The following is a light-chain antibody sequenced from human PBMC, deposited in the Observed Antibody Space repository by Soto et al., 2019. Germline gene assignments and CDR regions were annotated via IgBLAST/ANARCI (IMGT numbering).Light chain of an antibody. CDR3: QKYNSVPWT. Sequence: DIQMTQSPSSLSASVGDRVTITCRASQGISNYLAWYQQQPGKVPKLLIYVASTLQSGVPSRFSGSGSGTDFTLSISSLQPEDGATYYCQKYNSVPWTFGQGTKVEIK. CDR1: QGISNY. V-gene: IGKV1-27*01. J-gene: IGKJ1*01. CDR2: VAS.